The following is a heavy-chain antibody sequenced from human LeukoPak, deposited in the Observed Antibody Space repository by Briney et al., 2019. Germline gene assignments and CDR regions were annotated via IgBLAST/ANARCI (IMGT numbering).Heavy chain of an antibody. CDR3: ARVNWNDADWFDP. Sequence: GGSLRLSCAASGFTFSSYSMNWVRQAPGKGLEWVSSISSSSSYIYYADSVKGRFTISRDNAKNSLYLQVNSLRAEDTAVYYCARVNWNDADWFDPWGQGTLVTVSS. CDR1: GFTFSSYS. CDR2: ISSSSSYI. J-gene: IGHJ5*02. D-gene: IGHD1-20*01. V-gene: IGHV3-21*01.